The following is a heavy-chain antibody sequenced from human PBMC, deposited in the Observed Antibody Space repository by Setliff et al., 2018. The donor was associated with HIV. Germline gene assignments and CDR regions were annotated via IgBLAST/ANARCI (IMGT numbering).Heavy chain of an antibody. D-gene: IGHD3-3*01. J-gene: IGHJ4*02. CDR2: IFHTQNP. Sequence: PSETLSLTCAVSDGSISSSNWWSWVRQPPGKGLEWIGEIFHTQNPNYSPSLKSRVTTSVNKSKNQFSLRLTAVTAADPAVYYCARGANFWSGYDSWGQGTLVTVSS. CDR1: DGSISSSNW. CDR3: ARGANFWSGYDS. V-gene: IGHV4-4*02.